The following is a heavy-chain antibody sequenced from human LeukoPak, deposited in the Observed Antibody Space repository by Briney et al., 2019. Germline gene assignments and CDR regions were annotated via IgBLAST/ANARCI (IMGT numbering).Heavy chain of an antibody. J-gene: IGHJ4*02. V-gene: IGHV4-59*12. Sequence: PSWALSDTCTGTGGSLSHYQWSWIRPPAGKGLEGVGSVYYSGSTSYNPSLRSRATISVDMSKNHFSLRLSSVTAADTAMYYCARGTLYSGWSYYFDYWGQGSQVTVSS. CDR1: GGSLSHYQ. D-gene: IGHD6-19*01. CDR2: VYYSGST. CDR3: ARGTLYSGWSYYFDY.